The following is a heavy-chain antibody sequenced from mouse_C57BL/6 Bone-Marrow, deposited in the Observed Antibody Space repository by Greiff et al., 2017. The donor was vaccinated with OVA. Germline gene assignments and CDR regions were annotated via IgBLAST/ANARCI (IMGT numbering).Heavy chain of an antibody. J-gene: IGHJ3*01. V-gene: IGHV3-6*01. CDR1: GYSSTSGYY. CDR3: ASGILRSPFAY. Sequence: EVKLQVSGPGLVKPSQSLSHTCSVTGYSSTSGYYWNWIRQFPGNKLEWMGYIRYDGSNNYNPSLKNRISITRDTSNNQFFLKLNSVTTEDTATYYCASGILRSPFAYWGQGTLVTVSA. CDR2: IRYDGSN. D-gene: IGHD1-1*01.